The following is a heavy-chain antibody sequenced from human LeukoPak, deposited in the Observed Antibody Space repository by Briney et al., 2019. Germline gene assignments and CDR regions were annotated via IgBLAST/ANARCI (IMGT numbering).Heavy chain of an antibody. Sequence: GESLKISCKGSGYSFTSYWIGWVRQMPGKGLEWMGIIYPGDSGTRHSPSFQGQVTISADKSISTAYLQWSSLKASDTAMYYCARQRKTYYYGSGSYTSNWFDPWGQGTLVTVSS. CDR2: IYPGDSGT. V-gene: IGHV5-51*01. J-gene: IGHJ5*02. D-gene: IGHD3-10*01. CDR1: GYSFTSYW. CDR3: ARQRKTYYYGSGSYTSNWFDP.